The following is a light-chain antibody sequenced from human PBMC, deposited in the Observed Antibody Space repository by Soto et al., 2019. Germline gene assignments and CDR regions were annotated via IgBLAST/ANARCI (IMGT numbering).Light chain of an antibody. CDR2: EVS. Sequence: QSALTQPASVSGSPGQSITISCTGSSSDVGGYNHVSWYQQHPGKAPKLMIYEVSNRPSGVSNRFSGSKSGNTASLTISGLQEEDEADYYCSSYTTSTTRIIFGGGTKLTVL. CDR1: SSDVGGYNH. V-gene: IGLV2-14*01. J-gene: IGLJ2*01. CDR3: SSYTTSTTRII.